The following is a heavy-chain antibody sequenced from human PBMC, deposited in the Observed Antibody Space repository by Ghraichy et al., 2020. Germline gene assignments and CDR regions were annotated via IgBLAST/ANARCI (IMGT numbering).Heavy chain of an antibody. CDR3: VKGLNGYFDN. V-gene: IGHV3-30*02. Sequence: GGSLRLSCAASGFTFSSSGMHWVRQAPGKGLEWVALIRSDGSNKYNADSVKGRFTISRDNSENTLYLQMNSLRAEDTAMYYCVKGLNGYFDNWGQGTLVTVSS. CDR2: IRSDGSNK. D-gene: IGHD2-8*01. J-gene: IGHJ4*02. CDR1: GFTFSSSG.